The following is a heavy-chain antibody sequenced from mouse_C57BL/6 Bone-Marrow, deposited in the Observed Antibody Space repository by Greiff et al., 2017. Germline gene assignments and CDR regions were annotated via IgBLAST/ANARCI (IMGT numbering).Heavy chain of an antibody. CDR2: IYIGNGYT. CDR1: GYTFTSYG. J-gene: IGHJ4*01. D-gene: IGHD1-1*01. V-gene: IGHV1-58*01. CDR3: AILIYDTGNSYNYYAMDY. Sequence: VQLKQSGAELVRPGSSVTMSCKTSGYTFTSYGINWVKQRPGQGLEWIGYIYIGNGYTEYNEKFKGKATLTSDTSSSTAYMQLSSLTSEDSAIYFCAILIYDTGNSYNYYAMDYWGQGTSVTVSS.